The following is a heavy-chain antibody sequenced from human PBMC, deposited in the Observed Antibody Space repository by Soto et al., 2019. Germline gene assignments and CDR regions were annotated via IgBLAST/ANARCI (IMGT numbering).Heavy chain of an antibody. Sequence: SETLSLTCTVSGGSISSYYWSWIRQPPGKGLEWIGYIYYSGSTNYNPSLESRVTISVDTSKNQFSLKLTSVTAADTAVYYCARDRYCISTSCPKGTFDPWGQGTLVTVSS. V-gene: IGHV4-59*12. J-gene: IGHJ5*02. D-gene: IGHD2-2*01. CDR2: IYYSGST. CDR3: ARDRYCISTSCPKGTFDP. CDR1: GGSISSYY.